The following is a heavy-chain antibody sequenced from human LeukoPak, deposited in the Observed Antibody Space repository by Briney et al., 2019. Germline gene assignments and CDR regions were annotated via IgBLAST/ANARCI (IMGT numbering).Heavy chain of an antibody. V-gene: IGHV1-46*01. D-gene: IGHD3-10*01. CDR3: ARESDGSGSYYKKTLLFDY. J-gene: IGHJ4*02. Sequence: ASVKVSCKASGYTFTSYYMHWVRQAPGQGLEWMGIINPSGGNTSYAQKFQGRVTMTRDTSTSTVYMELSSLRSEDTAVYYCARESDGSGSYYKKTLLFDYWGQGTLVTVSS. CDR1: GYTFTSYY. CDR2: INPSGGNT.